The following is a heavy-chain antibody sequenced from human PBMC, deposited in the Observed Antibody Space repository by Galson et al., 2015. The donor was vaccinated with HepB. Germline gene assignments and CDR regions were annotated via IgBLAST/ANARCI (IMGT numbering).Heavy chain of an antibody. CDR3: ATLYSISSGNWFDP. J-gene: IGHJ5*02. Sequence: SVKVSCKASGYRFTSHYMHWVRQAPGQGLEWMGIINPTDGSTVYAQKFQGRATMTRDTSTSTVYMEVSSLRSEDTAVYYCATLYSISSGNWFDPWGQGTLVAVSS. V-gene: IGHV1-46*01. CDR2: INPTDGST. CDR1: GYRFTSHY. D-gene: IGHD6-6*01.